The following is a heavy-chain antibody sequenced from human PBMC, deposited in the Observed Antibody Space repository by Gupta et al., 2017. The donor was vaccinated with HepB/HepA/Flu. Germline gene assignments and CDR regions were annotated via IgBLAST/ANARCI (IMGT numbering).Heavy chain of an antibody. V-gene: IGHV4-34*01. CDR2: INHSGST. CDR3: ARGSRLLGGFDY. Sequence: QVQLQQWGAGLLKPSETLSLTCAVYGGSFSGYYWSWIRQPPGKGLEWIGEINHSGSTNYNPSLKSRVTISVDTSKNQFSLKLSSVTAADTAVYYCARGSRLLGGFDYWGQGTLVTVSS. D-gene: IGHD3-16*01. CDR1: GGSFSGYY. J-gene: IGHJ4*02.